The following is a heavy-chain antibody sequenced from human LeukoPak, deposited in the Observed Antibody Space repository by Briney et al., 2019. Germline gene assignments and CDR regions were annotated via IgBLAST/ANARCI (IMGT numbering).Heavy chain of an antibody. Sequence: PSETLSLTCTVSGGSISSYYWSWIRQPPGKGLEWIGHIYYSGSTYYNPSLRSRVTISVDTSKNQFSLKLSSVTAADTAVYYCARSSEGRYYYDSSGFSYYYYYMDVWGKGTTVTISS. CDR3: ARSSEGRYYYDSSGFSYYYYYMDV. V-gene: IGHV4-59*01. D-gene: IGHD3-22*01. CDR1: GGSISSYY. CDR2: IYYSGST. J-gene: IGHJ6*03.